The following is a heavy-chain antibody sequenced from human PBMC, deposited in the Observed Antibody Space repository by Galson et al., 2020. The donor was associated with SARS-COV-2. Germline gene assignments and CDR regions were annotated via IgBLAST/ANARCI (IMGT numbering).Heavy chain of an antibody. J-gene: IGHJ4*02. V-gene: IGHV3-30*18. Sequence: GGSLRLSCAVSGFTFSNHGFHWVRQAPGRGLEWVAVISYDGSNEYYGDSVKGRFTISRDNSKSTLYLKMTSLTPEDTAVYYCAKDFRNGYYGADYWGQGTLVTVSS. CDR3: AKDFRNGYYGADY. CDR1: GFTFSNHG. D-gene: IGHD3-3*01. CDR2: ISYDGSNE.